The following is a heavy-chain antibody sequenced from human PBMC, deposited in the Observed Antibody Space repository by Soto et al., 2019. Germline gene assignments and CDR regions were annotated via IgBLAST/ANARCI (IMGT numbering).Heavy chain of an antibody. CDR2: INGDGTVT. CDR1: GFTFNNYW. Sequence: EVQLVESGGALVQPGGSLTVSCAASGFTFNNYWMHWVRQGPGKGLVWVSRINGDGTVTTYADSVRGRFIVSRDNSKNTLYLQIYSLAAEDTAVYYCARGTLTSVDMVDYWGQGTLVTVSS. V-gene: IGHV3-74*01. J-gene: IGHJ4*02. CDR3: ARGTLTSVDMVDY. D-gene: IGHD5-12*01.